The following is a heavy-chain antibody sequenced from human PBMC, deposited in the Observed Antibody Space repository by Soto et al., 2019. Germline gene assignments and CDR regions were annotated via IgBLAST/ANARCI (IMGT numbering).Heavy chain of an antibody. CDR2: IKQDGSEK. Sequence: EVQLVESGGGLVQPGGSLRLSCAASGFTFSNYWMTWVRQAPGKGLEWVANIKQDGSEKYYLDSVKGRFTISRDNAKNSLYLQMNSLRAEDTAVYYCARAYFDLWGRGTLVTGSS. CDR3: ARAYFDL. V-gene: IGHV3-7*04. J-gene: IGHJ2*01. CDR1: GFTFSNYW.